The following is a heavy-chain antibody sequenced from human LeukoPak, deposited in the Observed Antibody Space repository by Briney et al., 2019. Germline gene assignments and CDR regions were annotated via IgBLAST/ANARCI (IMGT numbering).Heavy chain of an antibody. Sequence: GGSLRLSCAASGFTFSSYAMSWVRQAPGKGLEWVSAIIGGGSSTYYADSVKGRFTISRDNSKNTLFLQMNSLRAEDTAVYYCAKDRAQQLVLDFWGQGTLVTVSS. CDR2: IIGGGSST. V-gene: IGHV3-23*01. CDR3: AKDRAQQLVLDF. CDR1: GFTFSSYA. D-gene: IGHD6-13*01. J-gene: IGHJ4*02.